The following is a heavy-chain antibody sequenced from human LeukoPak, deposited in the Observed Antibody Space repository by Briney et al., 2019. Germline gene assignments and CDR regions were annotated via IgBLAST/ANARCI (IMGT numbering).Heavy chain of an antibody. J-gene: IGHJ4*02. CDR1: GFTFSSYG. CDR3: ARGPSPLLHY. Sequence: GGSLRLSCAASGFTFSSYGMHWVRQAPGKGLEWVAVISYDGSNKYYADSVKGRFTISRDNSKNTLYLQMNSLRAEDTAVYYCARGPSPLLHYWGQGTLVTVSS. CDR2: ISYDGSNK. V-gene: IGHV3-30*03. D-gene: IGHD3-3*01.